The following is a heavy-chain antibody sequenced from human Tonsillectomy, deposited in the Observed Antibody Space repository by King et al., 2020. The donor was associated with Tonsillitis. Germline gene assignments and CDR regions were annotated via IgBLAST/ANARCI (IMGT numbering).Heavy chain of an antibody. CDR3: ARVKRTTWGTHNYGMDV. CDR2: VDQEVSQK. D-gene: IGHD2/OR15-2a*01. V-gene: IGHV3-7*04. Sequence: VQLVESGGGLVQPGGSLRLSCAASGFTFTTYWITWVRQPPGKGLEWVANVDQEVSQKYYVDSVCGRFTISSDNAKNSLNRQMNSLRDEDTAVYFCARVKRTTWGTHNYGMDVWGQGTTVTVSS. J-gene: IGHJ6*02. CDR1: GFTFTTYW.